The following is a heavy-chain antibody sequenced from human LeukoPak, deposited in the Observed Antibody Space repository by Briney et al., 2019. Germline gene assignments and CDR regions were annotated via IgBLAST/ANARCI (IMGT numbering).Heavy chain of an antibody. Sequence: GGSLRLSCAASGFTFSSYAMSWVRQAPGKGLEWVSAISGSDGSTYYADSVKGRFTISRDNSKNTLYLQMNSLRAEDTAVYYCVTHRSVSSYDAFDIWGQGTVVTVS. V-gene: IGHV3-23*01. CDR2: ISGSDGST. J-gene: IGHJ3*02. CDR1: GFTFSSYA. D-gene: IGHD6-13*01. CDR3: VTHRSVSSYDAFDI.